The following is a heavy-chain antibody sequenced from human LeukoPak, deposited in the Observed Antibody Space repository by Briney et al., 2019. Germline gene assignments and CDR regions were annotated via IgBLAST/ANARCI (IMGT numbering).Heavy chain of an antibody. V-gene: IGHV4-4*07. D-gene: IGHD3-3*01. CDR1: GGSISSCY. CDR2: IYTSGST. CDR3: ARERPLRYDFWSGSGSAFDY. J-gene: IGHJ4*02. Sequence: SETLSLTCTVSGGSISSCYWSWIRQPAGKGLEWIGRIYTSGSTNYNPSLKSRVTMSVDTSKNQFSLKLSSVTAADTAVYYCARERPLRYDFWSGSGSAFDYWGQGTLVTVSS.